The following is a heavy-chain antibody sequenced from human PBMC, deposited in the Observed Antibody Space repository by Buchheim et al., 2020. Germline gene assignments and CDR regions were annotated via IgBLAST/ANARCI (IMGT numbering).Heavy chain of an antibody. D-gene: IGHD1-1*01. V-gene: IGHV3-23*04. CDR2: ISGSGGST. Sequence: EVQLVESGGGLVQPGGSLRLSCAASGFTFSSYAMSWVRQAPGKGLEWVSAISGSGGSTYYAESVKGRFTIFRDNSKNTLYLQMNSLRAEDTAVYYCAKEVVSSKYNWNDAHGMDVWGQGTT. CDR1: GFTFSSYA. CDR3: AKEVVSSKYNWNDAHGMDV. J-gene: IGHJ6*02.